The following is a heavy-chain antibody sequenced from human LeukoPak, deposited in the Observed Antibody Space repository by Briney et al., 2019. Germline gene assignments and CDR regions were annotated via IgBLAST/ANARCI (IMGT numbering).Heavy chain of an antibody. D-gene: IGHD6-13*01. V-gene: IGHV3-30-3*02. Sequence: GGSLRLSCEASGFNFHNFAMHWVRQAPGKGLEWVAVISNDERNKYYTDSVKGRFTISRDNSKNTLYLQMNSLRAEDTAVYYCAKSGSSSWFLDYWGQGALVTVSS. CDR3: AKSGSSSWFLDY. J-gene: IGHJ4*02. CDR1: GFNFHNFA. CDR2: ISNDERNK.